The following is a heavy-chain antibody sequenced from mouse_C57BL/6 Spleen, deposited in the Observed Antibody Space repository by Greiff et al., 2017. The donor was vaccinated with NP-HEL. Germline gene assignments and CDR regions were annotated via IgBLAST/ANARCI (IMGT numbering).Heavy chain of an antibody. J-gene: IGHJ2*01. CDR3: AIGTTVVAQLGRGYFDY. V-gene: IGHV1-74*01. CDR2: IHPSDSDT. D-gene: IGHD1-1*01. Sequence: QVQLQQPGAELVKPGASVKVSCNASGYTFTSYWMHWVKQRPGQGLEWIGRIHPSDSDTNYNQKFKGKATLTVDKSSSTAYMQLSSLTSEDSAVYYCAIGTTVVAQLGRGYFDYWGQGTTLTVSS. CDR1: GYTFTSYW.